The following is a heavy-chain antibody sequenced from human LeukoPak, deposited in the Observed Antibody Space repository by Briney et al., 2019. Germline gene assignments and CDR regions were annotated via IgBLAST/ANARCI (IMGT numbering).Heavy chain of an antibody. CDR3: ARAWDCSSTTCYVYFDY. J-gene: IGHJ4*02. CDR2: ISAYIGNT. D-gene: IGHD2-2*01. V-gene: IGHV1-18*01. CDR1: GYIFTTYG. Sequence: ASVKVSFKTSGYIFTTYGISWVRQAPGQGLEWMGWISAYIGNTNYAQKLQGRVTMTTDTSTGTAYMELRSLTSDDTAVYYCARAWDCSSTTCYVYFDYWGQGSLVTVSS.